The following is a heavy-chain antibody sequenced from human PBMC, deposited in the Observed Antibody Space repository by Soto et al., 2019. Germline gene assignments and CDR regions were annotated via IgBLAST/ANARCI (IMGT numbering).Heavy chain of an antibody. Sequence: QVQLVQFGAEVKKPGASVQVSCKASGYTFTSYGISWVRQAPGQGLEWMGWISAHNGRTNYAQKFQGRVTMTADTSTSTAYVELGSLRSDDTAVYYCARYDSGGDSGYYYGMDVWGQGTTVTVSS. CDR1: GYTFTSYG. CDR2: ISAHNGRT. V-gene: IGHV1-18*01. D-gene: IGHD2-21*02. CDR3: ARYDSGGDSGYYYGMDV. J-gene: IGHJ6*02.